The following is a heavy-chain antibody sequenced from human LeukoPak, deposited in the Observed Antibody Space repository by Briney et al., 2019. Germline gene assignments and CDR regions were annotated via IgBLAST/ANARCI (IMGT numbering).Heavy chain of an antibody. V-gene: IGHV1-18*01. D-gene: IGHD1-26*01. CDR2: ISAYNGNT. CDR1: GYTFTSYG. Sequence: ASVKVSCKASGYTFTSYGISWVRQAPGQGLEWMGWISAYNGNTNYAQKLQGRVTMTTDTSTSTAYMELRSLRSDDTAIYYCARPNYGGTYDYWYFDLWGRGTLVTVSS. J-gene: IGHJ2*01. CDR3: ARPNYGGTYDYWYFDL.